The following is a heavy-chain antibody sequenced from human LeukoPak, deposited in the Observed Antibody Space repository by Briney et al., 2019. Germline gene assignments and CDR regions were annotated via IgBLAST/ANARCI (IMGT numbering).Heavy chain of an antibody. Sequence: GRSLTLSCPPSAFTFDDYAVHWVRHPEENGLGWDSGIRWIISNIGYGGSVKGRFTISRDNAKNPLYLQMNCLMTEGTALYYCAKARGAAGGRPQGVYIDYWGQGTLVTVSS. V-gene: IGHV3-9*01. J-gene: IGHJ4*02. CDR1: AFTFDDYA. CDR2: IRWIISNI. CDR3: AKARGAAGGRPQGVYIDY. D-gene: IGHD6-13*01.